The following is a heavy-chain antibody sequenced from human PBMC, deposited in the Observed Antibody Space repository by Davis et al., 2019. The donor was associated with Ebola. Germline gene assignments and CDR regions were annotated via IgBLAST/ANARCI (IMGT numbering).Heavy chain of an antibody. CDR3: ARDSRGGGVTSKQLQH. Sequence: GESLKISCEVSGFTFSDYYMSWIRQAPGKGLEWVSYIDSSASTTYYADSVKGRFTISRDNAKNSLYLQMNSLRAEDTAVYYCARDSRGGGVTSKQLQHWGQGTLVTVSS. V-gene: IGHV3-11*04. D-gene: IGHD2-8*02. CDR1: GFTFSDYY. J-gene: IGHJ1*01. CDR2: IDSSASTT.